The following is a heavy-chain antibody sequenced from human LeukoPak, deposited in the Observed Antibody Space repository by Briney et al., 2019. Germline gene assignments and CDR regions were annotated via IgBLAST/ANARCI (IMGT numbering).Heavy chain of an antibody. Sequence: SVKVSCKASGGTFSSYAISWVRQAPGQGLEWMGGIIPIFGTANYAQKFQGRVTITADKSTSTAYMELSSLRSEDTAVYYCARERLGDVLLWFGESPGGGYYYYGMDVWGQGTTVTVSS. CDR3: ARERLGDVLLWFGESPGGGYYYYGMDV. V-gene: IGHV1-69*06. D-gene: IGHD3-10*01. J-gene: IGHJ6*02. CDR2: IIPIFGTA. CDR1: GGTFSSYA.